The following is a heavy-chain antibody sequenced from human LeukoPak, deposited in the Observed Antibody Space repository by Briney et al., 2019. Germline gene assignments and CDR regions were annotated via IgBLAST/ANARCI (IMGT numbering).Heavy chain of an antibody. Sequence: ASVKVSCKAFGYTFTSYATNWVRQAPGQGLEWMGWINTDTGNPTYAQGFTGRFVFSLDTSVSTAYLQISSLKADDTAIYYCARDDGAHYYGSSGYYGWFDPWGQGTLVTVSS. CDR1: GYTFTSYA. CDR3: ARDDGAHYYGSSGYYGWFDP. V-gene: IGHV7-4-1*02. J-gene: IGHJ5*02. D-gene: IGHD3-22*01. CDR2: INTDTGNP.